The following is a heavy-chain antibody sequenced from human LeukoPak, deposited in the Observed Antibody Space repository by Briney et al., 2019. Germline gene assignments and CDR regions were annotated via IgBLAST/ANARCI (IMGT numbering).Heavy chain of an antibody. V-gene: IGHV3-23*01. CDR1: GFTFSSYG. CDR3: AKDRIAVAGTACWFDP. CDR2: ISSSSGST. J-gene: IGHJ5*02. D-gene: IGHD6-19*01. Sequence: GGSLRLSCAASGFTFSSYGMTWVRQTPGKGLEWVSSISSSSGSTYYADSVKGRFTISRDNSKSTLYVQMNSLRGEDTAVYYCAKDRIAVAGTACWFDPWGQGTLVTVSS.